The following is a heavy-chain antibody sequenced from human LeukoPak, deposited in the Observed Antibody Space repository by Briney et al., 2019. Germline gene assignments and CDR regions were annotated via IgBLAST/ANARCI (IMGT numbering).Heavy chain of an antibody. CDR3: ARSPRAATDAFDI. CDR1: GYRFTSYW. D-gene: IGHD2-15*01. V-gene: IGHV5-51*01. CDR2: IYPGDSDT. Sequence: GESLQISCQGSGYRFTSYWIGWVRQVPGKGLEWMGIIYPGDSDTRYSPSFQGQVTISADKSISTAYLQWSSLKASDTAMYYCARSPRAATDAFDIWGQGIMVTVSS. J-gene: IGHJ3*02.